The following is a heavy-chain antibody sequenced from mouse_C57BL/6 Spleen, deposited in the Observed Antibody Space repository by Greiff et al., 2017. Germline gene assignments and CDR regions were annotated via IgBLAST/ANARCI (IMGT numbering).Heavy chain of an antibody. CDR1: GYSFTSYY. J-gene: IGHJ1*03. D-gene: IGHD1-1*01. V-gene: IGHV1-66*01. Sequence: QVQLKQSGPELVKPGASVKISCKASGYSFTSYYIHWVKQRPGQGLEWIGWTYPGSGNTKYTEKFKGKATLTADTSSSTAYMQLSSLTSEDSAVYYCARRIRLDYYGSSYGYFDVWGTGTTVTVSS. CDR3: ARRIRLDYYGSSYGYFDV. CDR2: TYPGSGNT.